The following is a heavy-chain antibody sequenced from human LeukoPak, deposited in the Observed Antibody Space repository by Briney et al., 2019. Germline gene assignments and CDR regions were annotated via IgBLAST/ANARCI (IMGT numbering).Heavy chain of an antibody. CDR1: GGSFSGYY. D-gene: IGHD3-22*01. CDR3: ARDTQNYYDSSGYHGT. CDR2: INHSGST. J-gene: IGHJ5*02. Sequence: SETLSLTCAVYGGSFSGYYWSWIRQPPGKGLEWIGEINHSGSTNYNPSLKSRVTISVDTSKNQFSLKLSSVTAADTAVYYCARDTQNYYDSSGYHGTWGQGTLVTVSS. V-gene: IGHV4-34*01.